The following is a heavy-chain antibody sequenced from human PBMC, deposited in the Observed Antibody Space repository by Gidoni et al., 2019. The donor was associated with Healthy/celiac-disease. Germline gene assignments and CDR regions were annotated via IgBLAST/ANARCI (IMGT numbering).Heavy chain of an antibody. CDR1: GFTFSRFA. J-gene: IGHJ4*02. CDR2: MSFDGGNE. CDR3: ARDKSSSGWPYYFDY. Sequence: QVQLVESGGGVVQPGRSLRLSCAASGFTFSRFAMHWVRQAPGKGLEWVAVMSFDGGNEDYADSVKGRFTISRDNSKNTLFLQMDSLRAEDTAVYYCARDKSSSGWPYYFDYWGQGTLVTVSS. V-gene: IGHV3-30-3*01. D-gene: IGHD6-19*01.